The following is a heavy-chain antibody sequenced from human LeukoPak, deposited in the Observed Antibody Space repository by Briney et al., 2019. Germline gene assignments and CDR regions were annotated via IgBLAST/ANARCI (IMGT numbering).Heavy chain of an antibody. J-gene: IGHJ3*02. V-gene: IGHV4-61*02. CDR3: ARTRVQMATMASISAFDI. D-gene: IGHD5-24*01. Sequence: SQTLSLTCTVSGGSISSGSYYWSWIRQPAGMGLEWIRRIYTSGSTNYNPSLKSRVTISVDTSKNQFSLKLSSVTAADTAVYYCARTRVQMATMASISAFDIWGQGRMVTVSS. CDR2: IYTSGST. CDR1: GGSISSGSYY.